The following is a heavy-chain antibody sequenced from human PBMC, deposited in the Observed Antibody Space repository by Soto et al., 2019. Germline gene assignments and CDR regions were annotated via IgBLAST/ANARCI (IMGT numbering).Heavy chain of an antibody. J-gene: IGHJ4*02. D-gene: IGHD6-19*01. V-gene: IGHV4-31*03. Sequence: PSETLSLTCTVSGGSISSGSSYWGWIRQHPGKGLEWIGYIYYSGSTYYNPSLKSRVTISVDTSKNQFSLKLSSVTSADTAVYYCARISSGWPLDYWGQGTLVTVSS. CDR2: IYYSGST. CDR3: ARISSGWPLDY. CDR1: GGSISSGSSY.